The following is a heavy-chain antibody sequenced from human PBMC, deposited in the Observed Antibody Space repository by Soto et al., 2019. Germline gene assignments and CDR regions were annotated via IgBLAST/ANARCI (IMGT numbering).Heavy chain of an antibody. Sequence: PGGCLRLSCSASGFTFSNYAMSWVRQAPGKGPEWVAGIAANGGAAYLADSVKGRFTISRDNSKNTLYLQMNSLRPDDTALYYCGKDPNGDYVGAFDICGQGTMVTVSS. D-gene: IGHD4-17*01. V-gene: IGHV3-23*01. CDR2: IAANGGAA. CDR3: GKDPNGDYVGAFDI. CDR1: GFTFSNYA. J-gene: IGHJ3*02.